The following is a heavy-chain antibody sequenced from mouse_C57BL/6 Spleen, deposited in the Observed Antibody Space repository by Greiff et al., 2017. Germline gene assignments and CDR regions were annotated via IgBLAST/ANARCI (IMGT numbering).Heavy chain of an antibody. V-gene: IGHV7-3*01. CDR1: GFTFTDYY. CDR3: AKSYYLDY. J-gene: IGHJ2*01. CDR2: IRNKANGYTT. Sequence: DVKLVESGGGLVQPGGSLSLSCAASGFTFTDYYMSWVRQPPGKALEWLGFIRNKANGYTTEYSASVKGRFTISRGNSQSILCLQMNALRAEDSATYDCAKSYYLDYWGQGTTLTVSS.